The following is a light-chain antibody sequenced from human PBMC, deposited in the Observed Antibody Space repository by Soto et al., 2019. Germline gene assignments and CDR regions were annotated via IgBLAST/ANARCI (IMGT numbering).Light chain of an antibody. Sequence: QSALTQPRSVSGSPGQSVTLSCTGTSSDVGGYHYGSWYQHHPGKAPKIIIYDVNKRPSGVPDRFSGSKSGNTASLTISGLQTEDEADYYCCSYAGSYTLVFGGGTKLTVL. J-gene: IGLJ2*01. CDR2: DVN. CDR3: CSYAGSYTLV. CDR1: SSDVGGYHY. V-gene: IGLV2-11*01.